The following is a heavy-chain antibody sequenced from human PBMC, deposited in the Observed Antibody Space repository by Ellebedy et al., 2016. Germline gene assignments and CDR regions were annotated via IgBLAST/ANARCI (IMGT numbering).Heavy chain of an antibody. CDR2: IKQDGSEK. Sequence: GESLKISCAASGFTFSSYWMSWVRQAPGKGLEWVANIKQDGSEKYYVDSVKGRFTISRDNAKNSLYLQMNSLRAEDTAVYYCARGVAALFDPWGQGTLVTVSS. CDR1: GFTFSSYW. J-gene: IGHJ5*02. V-gene: IGHV3-7*03. CDR3: ARGVAALFDP. D-gene: IGHD6-13*01.